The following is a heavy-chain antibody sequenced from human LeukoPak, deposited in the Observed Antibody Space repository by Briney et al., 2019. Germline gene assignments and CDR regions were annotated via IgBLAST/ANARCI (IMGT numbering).Heavy chain of an antibody. CDR1: GGSISSSSYY. D-gene: IGHD1-26*01. V-gene: IGHV4-39*07. CDR2: IYYSGST. J-gene: IGHJ4*02. Sequence: SETLSLTCTVSGGSISSSSYYWGWIRQPPGKGLEWIGSIYYSGSTYYNPSLKSRVTISVDTSKNQFSLKLSSVTAADTAVYYCASGSYSLFDYWGQGALVTVSS. CDR3: ASGSYSLFDY.